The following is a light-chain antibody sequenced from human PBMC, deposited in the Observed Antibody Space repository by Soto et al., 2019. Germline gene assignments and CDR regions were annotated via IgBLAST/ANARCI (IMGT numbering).Light chain of an antibody. CDR1: QSVSSSY. V-gene: IGKV3-20*01. Sequence: EIVLTQSPGTLSLSPGERATLSCRASQSVSSSYLAWYQQKPGQATRLLIYGASSRAAGIPDRFSGSGSGTDFALTISRLEPDAFAVYYCQQYRSSPPYTFGQGTKLEIK. CDR2: GAS. J-gene: IGKJ2*01. CDR3: QQYRSSPPYT.